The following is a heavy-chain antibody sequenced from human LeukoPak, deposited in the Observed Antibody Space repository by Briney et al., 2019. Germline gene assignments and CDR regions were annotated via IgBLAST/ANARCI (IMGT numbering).Heavy chain of an antibody. CDR2: MYYSGST. CDR3: ARPYYYDSRIDP. CDR1: GGSISSGDYY. D-gene: IGHD3-22*01. J-gene: IGHJ5*02. V-gene: IGHV4-30-4*01. Sequence: SETLSLTCTVSGGSISSGDYYWSWIRQLPGKGLEWIAYMYYSGSTYYNPSLKSRVTMSADTSKNQLSLKLSSVTAADTAVYYCARPYYYDSRIDPWGQGILVTVSS.